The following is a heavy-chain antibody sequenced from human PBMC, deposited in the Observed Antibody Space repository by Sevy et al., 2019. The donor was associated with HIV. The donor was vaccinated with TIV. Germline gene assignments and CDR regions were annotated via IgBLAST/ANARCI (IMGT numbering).Heavy chain of an antibody. D-gene: IGHD6-13*01. J-gene: IGHJ4*02. V-gene: IGHV3-21*01. Sequence: GSLRLSCVASEFAFNIHNMSWVRQAPGKGLEWGSSISTSSNNIYYADSVEGRFTISRDNAKNSLYLQMNSLRAEDTAVYYCARTFSFSWYDYWGQGTLVTVSS. CDR3: ARTFSFSWYDY. CDR2: ISTSSNNI. CDR1: EFAFNIHN.